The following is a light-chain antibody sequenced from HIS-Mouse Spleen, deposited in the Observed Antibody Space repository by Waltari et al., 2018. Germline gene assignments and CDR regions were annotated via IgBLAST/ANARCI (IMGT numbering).Light chain of an antibody. Sequence: SSELTQDPAVSVALGQTVRITCQGDSLRSYYASWYKQKPGQAPVLVSYGKNNRPSVIPDRFSGSSSGNTASLTITGAQAEDEADYYCNSRDRSGNHVVFGGGTKLTVL. V-gene: IGLV3-19*01. J-gene: IGLJ2*01. CDR3: NSRDRSGNHVV. CDR1: SLRSYY. CDR2: GKN.